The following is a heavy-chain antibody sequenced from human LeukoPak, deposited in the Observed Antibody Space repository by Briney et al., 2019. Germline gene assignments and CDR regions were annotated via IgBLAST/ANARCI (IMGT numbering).Heavy chain of an antibody. CDR2: IYYSGST. J-gene: IGHJ4*02. V-gene: IGHV4-59*01. CDR1: GGSISSYY. Sequence: PETLSLTCTVSGGSISSYYWSWIRQPPGKGLEWIGYIYYSGSTNYNPSLKSRVTISVDTSKNQFSLKLSSVTAADTAVYYCASGRWLQSLDYWGQGTLVTVSS. CDR3: ASGRWLQSLDY. D-gene: IGHD5-24*01.